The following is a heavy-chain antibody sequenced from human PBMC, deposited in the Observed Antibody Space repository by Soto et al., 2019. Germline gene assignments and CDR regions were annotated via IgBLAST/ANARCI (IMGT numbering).Heavy chain of an antibody. CDR1: GGSISSGDYY. V-gene: IGHV4-30-4*01. D-gene: IGHD3-9*01. J-gene: IGHJ4*02. Sequence: SETLSLTCTVSGGSISSGDYYWSWIRQPPGKGLEWIGYIYYSGSTYYNPSLKSRVTISVDTSKNQFSLKLSSVTAADTAVYYCASRAVGYFDWLLYFDYWGQGTLVTVSS. CDR2: IYYSGST. CDR3: ASRAVGYFDWLLYFDY.